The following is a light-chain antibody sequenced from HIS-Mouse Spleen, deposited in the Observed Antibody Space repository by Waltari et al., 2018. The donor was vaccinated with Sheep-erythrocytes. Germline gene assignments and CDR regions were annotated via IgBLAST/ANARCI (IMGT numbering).Light chain of an antibody. CDR2: LGS. J-gene: IGKJ1*01. CDR3: MQALQTPRT. Sequence: DIVMTQSPLSLPVTPGEPASIPCRSSQSLLHSNGYNYLDWYLQNPGQSPQLLIYLGSNRASGVPDRFSGSGSGTDFTLKISRVEAEDVGVYYCMQALQTPRTFGQGTKVEIK. V-gene: IGKV2-28*01. CDR1: QSLLHSNGYNY.